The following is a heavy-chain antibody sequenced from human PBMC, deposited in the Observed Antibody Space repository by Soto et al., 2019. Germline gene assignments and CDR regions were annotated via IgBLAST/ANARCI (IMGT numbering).Heavy chain of an antibody. D-gene: IGHD2-15*01. CDR3: AKDPPREDIVVVVAAGNWFDP. CDR2: ISGSGGST. Sequence: GGSLRLSCAAXGFTFSSYAMSWVRQAPGKGLEWVSAISGSGGSTYYADSVKGRFTISRDNSKNTLYLQMNSLRAEDTAVYYYAKDPPREDIVVVVAAGNWFDPWGQGTLVTVSS. V-gene: IGHV3-23*01. CDR1: GFTFSSYA. J-gene: IGHJ5*02.